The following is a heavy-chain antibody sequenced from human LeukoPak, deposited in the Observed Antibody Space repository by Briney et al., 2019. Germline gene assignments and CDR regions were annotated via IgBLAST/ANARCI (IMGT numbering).Heavy chain of an antibody. CDR2: ISAYNGNT. CDR1: GNTFTSYG. J-gene: IGHJ4*02. V-gene: IGHV1-18*01. CDR3: ATECSSTSCYFDY. D-gene: IGHD2-2*01. Sequence: ASVKVSCKASGNTFTSYGISWVRQAPGQGLEWMGWISAYNGNTNYAQKLQGRVTMTTDTSTSTAYMELRRLRSDDTAVYYCATECSSTSCYFDYLGQGTLVTVSS.